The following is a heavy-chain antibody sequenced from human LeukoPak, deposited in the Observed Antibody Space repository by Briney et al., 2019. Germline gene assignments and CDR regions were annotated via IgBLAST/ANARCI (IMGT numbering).Heavy chain of an antibody. CDR3: ARDRRLASFDY. V-gene: IGHV3-23*01. CDR2: ITGRGENT. J-gene: IGHJ4*02. D-gene: IGHD6-25*01. Sequence: GGSLRLSCAASGFTFSSCGMHWVRQAPGKGLEWVSGITGRGENTYYADSVKGRFTISRDNSKNTLYLQMNSLRAEDAAIYYCARDRRLASFDYGGQGTLVTVSS. CDR1: GFTFSSCG.